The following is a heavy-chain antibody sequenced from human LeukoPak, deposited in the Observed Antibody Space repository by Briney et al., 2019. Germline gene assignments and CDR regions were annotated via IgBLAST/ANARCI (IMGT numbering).Heavy chain of an antibody. Sequence: SETLSLTCTVSGGSISSYYWSWIRQPPGKGLEWIGYIYHSGSTYYNPSLKSRVTISVDRSKNQFSLKLSSVTAADTAVYYCARGYCSGGSCYDDAFDIWGQGTMVTVSS. J-gene: IGHJ3*02. CDR1: GGSISSYY. V-gene: IGHV4-59*12. D-gene: IGHD2-15*01. CDR3: ARGYCSGGSCYDDAFDI. CDR2: IYHSGST.